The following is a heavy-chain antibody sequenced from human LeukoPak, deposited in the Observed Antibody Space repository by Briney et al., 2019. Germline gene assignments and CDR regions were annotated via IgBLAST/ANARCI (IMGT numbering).Heavy chain of an antibody. Sequence: SETLSLTCAVSGVSISSSNWWSWVRQPPGKGLEWIGEIYHSGSTNYNPSLKSRVTISVDKSKNQFSLKLSSVAAADTAVYYCARGGIAVAGAANWFEPWGQGTLVTVSS. CDR1: GVSISSSNW. CDR2: IYHSGST. J-gene: IGHJ5*02. D-gene: IGHD6-19*01. CDR3: ARGGIAVAGAANWFEP. V-gene: IGHV4-4*02.